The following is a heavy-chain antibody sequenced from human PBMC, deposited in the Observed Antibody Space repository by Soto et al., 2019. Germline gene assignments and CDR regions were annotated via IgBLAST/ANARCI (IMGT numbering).Heavy chain of an antibody. D-gene: IGHD6-13*01. J-gene: IGHJ4*02. CDR1: GFTFGNFG. CDR3: ARGCSGGTNCFYFDF. Sequence: QVQLVESGGGVVQPGRSLRLSCAASGFTFGNFGIHWVRQAPGKGLEWVADISNDGSRRYYADSVKGRFTISRDNSKNTLYLQMDSLRAAATAVYFCARGCSGGTNCFYFDFWGQGILVTVSS. CDR2: ISNDGSRR. V-gene: IGHV3-30*03.